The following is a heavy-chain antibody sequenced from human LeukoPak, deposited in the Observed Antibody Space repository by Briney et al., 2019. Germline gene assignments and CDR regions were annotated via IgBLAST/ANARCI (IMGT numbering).Heavy chain of an antibody. CDR2: IYYSGST. Sequence: SETLSLTCTVSGGSISSYYWSWIRQPPGKGLEWIGYIYYSGSTNYNPSLKSRVTISVDTSKNQFSLKLSSVTAADTAVYYCATDSRGSPMEVVLDYWGQGTLVTVSS. J-gene: IGHJ4*02. D-gene: IGHD3-10*01. V-gene: IGHV4-59*12. CDR3: ATDSRGSPMEVVLDY. CDR1: GGSISSYY.